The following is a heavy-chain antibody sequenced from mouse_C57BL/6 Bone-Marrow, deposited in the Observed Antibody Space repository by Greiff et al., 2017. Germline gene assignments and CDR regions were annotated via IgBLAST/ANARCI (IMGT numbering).Heavy chain of an antibody. V-gene: IGHV5-16*01. CDR2: ITYDGSST. CDR1: GFTFSDYY. J-gene: IGHJ4*01. Sequence: EVQLVESEGGLVQPGSSMKLSCTASGFTFSDYYMAWVRQVPEKGLEWVANITYDGSSTYYLDSLKSRFIISRDNAKNILYLQMSSLKSEDTAMYYCAREGWYDYYAMDYWGQGTSVTVSS. CDR3: AREGWYDYYAMDY. D-gene: IGHD1-1*02.